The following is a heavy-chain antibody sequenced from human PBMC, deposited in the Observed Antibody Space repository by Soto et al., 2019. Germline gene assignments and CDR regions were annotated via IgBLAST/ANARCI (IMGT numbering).Heavy chain of an antibody. D-gene: IGHD6-19*01. V-gene: IGHV3-66*01. CDR3: AREQWYYMDV. J-gene: IGHJ6*03. CDR1: EFTVSSYY. Sequence: PGGSLRLSCAASEFTVSSYYMNWVRQAPGKGLEWVSVIYSGGSTYYAESAKGRFTISRDISRNMVYLQMNSLRAEDTAVYYCAREQWYYMDVWGKGTTVTVSS. CDR2: IYSGGST.